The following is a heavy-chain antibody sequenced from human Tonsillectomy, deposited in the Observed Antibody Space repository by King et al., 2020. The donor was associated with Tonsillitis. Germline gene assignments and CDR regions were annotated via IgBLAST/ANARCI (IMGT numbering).Heavy chain of an antibody. V-gene: IGHV4-38-2*02. CDR3: ARLQYYYDSPDAFDI. D-gene: IGHD3-22*01. J-gene: IGHJ3*02. Sequence: VQLQESGPGLVKPSETLSLTCTVSGYSISSGYYWGWIRQPPGKGLEWIGSIYHSGSTYYNPSLKSRVTISVDTSKNQFSLKLSSVTAADTAVYYCARLQYYYDSPDAFDIWGQGTMVTVSS. CDR2: IYHSGST. CDR1: GYSISSGYY.